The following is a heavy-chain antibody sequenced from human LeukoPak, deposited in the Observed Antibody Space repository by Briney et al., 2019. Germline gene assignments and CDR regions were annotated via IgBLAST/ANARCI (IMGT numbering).Heavy chain of an antibody. J-gene: IGHJ4*02. CDR1: GGSFSGYY. Sequence: SETLSLTCAVYGGSFSGYYWSWIRQPPGKGLEWIGEVNHSGSTNYNPSLKSRVTISVHTSENQFSLKLSSVTAADTAVYYCARGSANYYDSSGYYPFDYWGQGTLVTVSS. V-gene: IGHV4-34*01. D-gene: IGHD3-22*01. CDR2: VNHSGST. CDR3: ARGSANYYDSSGYYPFDY.